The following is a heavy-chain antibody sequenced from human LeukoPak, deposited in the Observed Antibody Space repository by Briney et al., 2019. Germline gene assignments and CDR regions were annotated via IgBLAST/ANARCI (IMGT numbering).Heavy chain of an antibody. V-gene: IGHV1-18*01. CDR2: ISAYNGNT. J-gene: IGHJ4*02. Sequence: ASVKVSCKASGYTFTSYGTSWVRQAPGQGLEWMGWISAYNGNTNYAQKLQGRVTMTTDTSTSTAYTELRSLRSDDTAVYYCARDRYSGSYYPDYWGQGTLVTVSS. CDR1: GYTFTSYG. D-gene: IGHD1-26*01. CDR3: ARDRYSGSYYPDY.